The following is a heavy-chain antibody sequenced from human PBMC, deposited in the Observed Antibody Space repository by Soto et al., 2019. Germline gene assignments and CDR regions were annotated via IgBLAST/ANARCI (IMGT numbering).Heavy chain of an antibody. CDR1: GFSLSTSGVD. CDR3: AQSNYYDSSGYGGRYY. Sequence: SGPTLVNPTQTLTLTCTFSGFSLSTSGVDVGWIRQPPGKALEWLALIYWNDDKRYSPSLKSRLTITKDTSKNQVVLTMTNMDPVDTATYYCAQSNYYDSSGYGGRYYWGQGTLVTVSS. J-gene: IGHJ4*02. D-gene: IGHD3-22*01. V-gene: IGHV2-5*01. CDR2: IYWNDDK.